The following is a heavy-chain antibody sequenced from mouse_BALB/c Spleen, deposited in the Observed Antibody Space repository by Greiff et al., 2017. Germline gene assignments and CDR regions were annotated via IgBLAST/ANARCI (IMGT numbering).Heavy chain of an antibody. CDR1: GFSLTSYG. D-gene: IGHD2-10*01. J-gene: IGHJ4*01. Sequence: VQLQQSGPGLVQPSQSLSITCTVSGFSLTSYGVHWVRQSPGKGLEWLGVIWSGGSTDYNAAFISRLSISKDNSKSQVFFKMNSLQADDTAIYYCVRPYYEAMDYWGQGTSVTVSS. CDR3: VRPYYEAMDY. CDR2: IWSGGST. V-gene: IGHV2-2-2*01.